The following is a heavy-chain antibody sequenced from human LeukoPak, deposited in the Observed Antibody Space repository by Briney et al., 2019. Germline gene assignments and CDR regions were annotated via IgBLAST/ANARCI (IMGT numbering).Heavy chain of an antibody. D-gene: IGHD2-2*01. V-gene: IGHV3-66*02. CDR2: IYSGGST. CDR3: SSTSCPMCGMDV. Sequence: GGSLRLSCAASGCTVSSNYMSWVRQAPGKGLEWVSVIYSGGSTYYADSVKGRFTISRDNSKNTLYLQMNSLRAEDTAVYYCSSTSCPMCGMDVWGQGTTVTVSS. J-gene: IGHJ6*02. CDR1: GCTVSSNY.